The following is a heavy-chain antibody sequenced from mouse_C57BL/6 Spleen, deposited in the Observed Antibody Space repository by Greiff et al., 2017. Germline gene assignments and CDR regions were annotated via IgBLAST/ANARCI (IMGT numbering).Heavy chain of an antibody. CDR1: GYSFTGYY. V-gene: IGHV1-42*01. CDR2: INPSTGGT. J-gene: IGHJ2*01. Sequence: EVQLQQSGPELVKPGASVKISCKASGYSFTGYYMNWVKQSPEKSLEWIGEINPSTGGTTYNQKFKAKATLTVDKSSSTAYMQLKSLTSEDSAVYYCARRLGVYYFDYWGQGTTLPVSS. CDR3: ARRLGVYYFDY. D-gene: IGHD1-2*01.